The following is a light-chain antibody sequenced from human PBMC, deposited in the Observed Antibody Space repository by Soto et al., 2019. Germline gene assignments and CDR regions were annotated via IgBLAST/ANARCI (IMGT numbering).Light chain of an antibody. CDR1: SSNIGSDT. CDR3: ASWDDSLNGPV. Sequence: QAVLTQPPSASGTPGQRVTISCSGSSSNIGSDTVNWYQQLPGTAPKLLIYTNDQRPSGVPDRISGSKSGTSASLAISGLQSEDEVDFYCASWDDSLNGPVFGGGTKLT. V-gene: IGLV1-44*01. CDR2: TND. J-gene: IGLJ2*01.